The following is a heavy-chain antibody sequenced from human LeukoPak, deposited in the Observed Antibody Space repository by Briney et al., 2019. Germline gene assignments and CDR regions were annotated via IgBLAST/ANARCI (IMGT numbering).Heavy chain of an antibody. CDR2: ISGSGGST. V-gene: IGHV3-23*01. CDR3: AKATYISSYSRVDY. J-gene: IGHJ4*02. D-gene: IGHD6-6*01. Sequence: GGSLRLSCAASGFTFSNYAMSWVRQAPGKGLEWVSGISGSGGSTLYADSVKGRFTISRDNSKNTLYLQMNSLRAEDTAVYYCAKATYISSYSRVDYWGQGTLVTVSS. CDR1: GFTFSNYA.